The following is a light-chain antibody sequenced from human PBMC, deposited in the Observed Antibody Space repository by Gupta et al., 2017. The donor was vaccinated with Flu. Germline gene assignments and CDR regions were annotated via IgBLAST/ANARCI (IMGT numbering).Light chain of an antibody. J-gene: IGKJ4*01. CDR1: QSVSSSY. V-gene: IGKV3-20*01. CDR3: QQYCTSPLP. Sequence: EIVLTQSPGTLSLSPAQRATRSCRASQSVSSSYLAWYQQKPGQAPRLLIYGASSRATGIPDRFSGSGSGTDFTLTVSRLKPEDFAVYYCQQYCTSPLPFGGGTKVEIK. CDR2: GAS.